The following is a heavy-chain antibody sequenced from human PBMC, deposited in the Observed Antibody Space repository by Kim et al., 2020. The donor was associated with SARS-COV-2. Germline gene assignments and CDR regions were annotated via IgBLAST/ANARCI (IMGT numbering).Heavy chain of an antibody. CDR1: GFTFISYT. D-gene: IGHD3-10*01. CDR2: VSARRLST. V-gene: IGHV3-23*01. J-gene: IGHJ4*02. CDR3: AKSLYLAASGTYPFDS. Sequence: GGSLRLSCAASGFTFISYTMSWVRQAPGKGLEWVSSVSARRLSTYYSDSVQGRFTISRDNSKNTLDLQMNSLRAEDTALYYCAKSLYLAASGTYPFDSWGRGTLVSVSS.